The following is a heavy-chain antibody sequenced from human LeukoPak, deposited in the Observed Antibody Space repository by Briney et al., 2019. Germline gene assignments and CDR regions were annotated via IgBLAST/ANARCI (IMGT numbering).Heavy chain of an antibody. CDR2: INHSGST. CDR1: GGSFSGYY. CDR3: ARLYYYDSSGYFFIN. J-gene: IGHJ4*02. D-gene: IGHD3-22*01. Sequence: SETLSLTCAVYGGSFSGYYWSWIRQPPGKGLEWIGEINHSGSTNYNPSLKSRVTISVDKSKNQFSLKLSSVTAADTAVYYCARLYYYDSSGYFFINWGQGTLVTVSS. V-gene: IGHV4-34*01.